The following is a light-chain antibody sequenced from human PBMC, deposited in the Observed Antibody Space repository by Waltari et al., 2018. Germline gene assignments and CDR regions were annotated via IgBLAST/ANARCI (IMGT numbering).Light chain of an antibody. CDR1: QSLVHSDGNTY. V-gene: IGKV2-30*02. CDR2: KVS. Sequence: DVVMTQSPLSLSVTLGPPASTSCKSSQSLVHSDGNTYLNWYQQRPGQSPRRLLYKVSNRDSGVPDRFSGSGSGTDFTLKISRVEAEDVGVYYCMQGTHWPPWTFGQGTKVEIK. J-gene: IGKJ1*01. CDR3: MQGTHWPPWT.